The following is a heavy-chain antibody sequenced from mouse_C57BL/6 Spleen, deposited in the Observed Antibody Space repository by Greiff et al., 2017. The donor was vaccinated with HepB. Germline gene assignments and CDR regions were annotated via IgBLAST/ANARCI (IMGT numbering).Heavy chain of an antibody. CDR1: GYAFSSYW. D-gene: IGHD2-4*01. CDR3: AREDYDYGFAY. J-gene: IGHJ3*01. Sequence: VKLVESGAELVKPGASVKISCKASGYAFSSYWMNWVKQRPGKGLEWIGQIYPGDGDTNYNGKFKGKATLTADKSSSTAYMQLSSLTSEDSAVYFCAREDYDYGFAYWGQGTLVTVSA. V-gene: IGHV1-80*01. CDR2: IYPGDGDT.